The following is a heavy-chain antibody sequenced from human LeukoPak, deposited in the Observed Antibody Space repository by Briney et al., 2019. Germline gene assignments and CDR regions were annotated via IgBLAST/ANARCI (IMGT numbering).Heavy chain of an antibody. CDR2: IYDSGST. J-gene: IGHJ4*02. CDR1: GASISGSGYY. Sequence: TSETLSLTCTVSGASISGSGYYWGWIRQPPGTGLEWIGNIYDSGSTYYNASLQSRVTISIYTSKNQFSLRLSSVTAADTAMYYCAKSGGYGLIDYWGQGTLVTVSS. CDR3: AKSGGYGLIDY. V-gene: IGHV4-39*01. D-gene: IGHD1-26*01.